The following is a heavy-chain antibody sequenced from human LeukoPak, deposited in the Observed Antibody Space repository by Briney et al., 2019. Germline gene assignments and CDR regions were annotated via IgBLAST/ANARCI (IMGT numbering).Heavy chain of an antibody. D-gene: IGHD3-16*01. Sequence: SETLSLTCTVSGGSISSYYWSWIRQPPGKGLEWIGYIYYSGSTNYNPSLKSRVTISVDTSKNQFSLKLSSVTAADTAVYYCVRDRNSVWGFVDYWGQGTLVTVSS. CDR2: IYYSGST. CDR3: VRDRNSVWGFVDY. CDR1: GGSISSYY. J-gene: IGHJ4*02. V-gene: IGHV4-59*01.